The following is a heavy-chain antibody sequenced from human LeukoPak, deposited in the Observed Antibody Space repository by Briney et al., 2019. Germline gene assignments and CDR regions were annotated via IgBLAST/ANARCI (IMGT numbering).Heavy chain of an antibody. V-gene: IGHV2-5*02. CDR1: GFSLSTSGVG. CDR3: AHSDRNGSYYYYYYMDV. CDR2: IYWDDDK. D-gene: IGHD3-10*01. J-gene: IGHJ6*03. Sequence: SGPTLVKPTQTLTLTCTFSGFSLSTSGVGVGWIRQPPGKALEWLALIYWDDDKRYSPSLKSKLTITKDTSKNQVVLTMTNMDPVDTATYYCAHSDRNGSYYYYYYMDVWGKGTTVTVSS.